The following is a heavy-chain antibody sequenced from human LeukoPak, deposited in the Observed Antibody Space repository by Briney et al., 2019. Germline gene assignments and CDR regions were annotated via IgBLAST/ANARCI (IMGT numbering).Heavy chain of an antibody. CDR2: IKSKTDGGTS. D-gene: IGHD3-10*01. CDR1: GFTFTSHW. CDR3: STLWYGA. J-gene: IGHJ5*02. Sequence: PGGSLRLSCAASGFTFTSHWMHWVRQTPGKGLEWVGRIKSKTDGGTSDYAAPVTGRFTISRDDSKSTLYLQMNSLKTEDTGVYYCSTLWYGAWGQGTLVTVSS. V-gene: IGHV3-15*01.